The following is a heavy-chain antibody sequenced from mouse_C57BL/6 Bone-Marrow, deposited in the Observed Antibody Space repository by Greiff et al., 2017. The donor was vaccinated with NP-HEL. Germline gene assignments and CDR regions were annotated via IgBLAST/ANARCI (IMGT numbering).Heavy chain of an antibody. CDR3: ARFPHYGNYVYYAMDY. CDR2: IDPANGNT. V-gene: IGHV14-3*01. D-gene: IGHD2-1*01. J-gene: IGHJ4*01. CDR1: GFNIKNTY. Sequence: VQLQQSVAELVRPGASVKLSCTASGFNIKNTYMHWVKQRPEQGLEWIGRIDPANGNTKYAPKFQGQATITADTTANTAYLQLSSLTSEDTAIYYCARFPHYGNYVYYAMDYWGQGTSVTVSS.